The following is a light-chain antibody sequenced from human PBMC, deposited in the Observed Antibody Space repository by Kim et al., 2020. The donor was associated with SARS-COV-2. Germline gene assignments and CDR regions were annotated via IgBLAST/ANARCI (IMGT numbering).Light chain of an antibody. J-gene: IGKJ2*01. V-gene: IGKV1-39*01. CDR2: TAS. Sequence: SAAIGDRVPITCRASQSVSSYLSWYQQKPGKAPKLLIYTASSLYSGVPSRFSGGGSGTDFTLTISSLQPEDFATYYCQQSYSTPGTFGQGTKLEI. CDR3: QQSYSTPGT. CDR1: QSVSSY.